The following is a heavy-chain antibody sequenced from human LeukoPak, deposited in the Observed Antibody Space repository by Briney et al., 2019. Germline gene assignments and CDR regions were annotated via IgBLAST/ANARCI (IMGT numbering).Heavy chain of an antibody. CDR1: GGSIISSSHF. V-gene: IGHV4-39*02. Sequence: SETLSLTCTVSGGSIISSSHFWGWIRQPPGKGLEWIGTMYYAGTTYYNPSLKSRVTISVDTSKEQTSLNLRSVTAADTAVYYCAREYYDFWSGYYYYYGMDVWGQGTTVTVSS. CDR3: AREYYDFWSGYYYYYGMDV. J-gene: IGHJ6*02. CDR2: MYYAGTT. D-gene: IGHD3-3*01.